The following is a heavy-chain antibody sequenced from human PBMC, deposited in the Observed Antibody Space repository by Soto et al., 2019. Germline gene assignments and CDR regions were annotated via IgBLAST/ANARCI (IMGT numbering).Heavy chain of an antibody. D-gene: IGHD2-15*01. J-gene: IGHJ6*02. Sequence: QVQLVQSGAEVKKPGSSVTVSCKASGGTFSTYAISWVRQAPGQGLEWMGGIIPMFGTANYAQKFQGRVTITADESTSTAYMELSSLRSEDTAVFYCARRYCISSSCYLYGMDVWGQGTTVTVSS. CDR2: IIPMFGTA. V-gene: IGHV1-69*12. CDR3: ARRYCISSSCYLYGMDV. CDR1: GGTFSTYA.